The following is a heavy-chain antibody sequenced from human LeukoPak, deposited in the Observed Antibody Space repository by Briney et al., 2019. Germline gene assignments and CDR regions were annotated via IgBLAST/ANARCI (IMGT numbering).Heavy chain of an antibody. J-gene: IGHJ6*02. CDR2: IHYSGRA. CDR1: GGSISGYY. V-gene: IGHV4-59*01. CDR3: ARFGVDYDMGV. D-gene: IGHD3-16*01. Sequence: PSETLSLTCTVFGGSISGYYWTWVRQPPGKGLEWIGQIHYSGRADYNPSLKSRITISVDTSKNQMSLKLTSVTAADTAIYYCARFGVDYDMGVWGQGTTVTVSS.